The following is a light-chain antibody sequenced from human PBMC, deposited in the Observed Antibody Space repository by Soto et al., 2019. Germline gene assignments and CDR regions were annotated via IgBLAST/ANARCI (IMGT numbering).Light chain of an antibody. CDR3: QQYNNWPSYT. J-gene: IGKJ2*01. CDR1: QSVSSN. Sequence: EIVMTQSPATLSVSPGERATLSCRASQSVSSNLAWYQQKPGQAPRLLIYDASTRANGIPARFTGSGSGTEFTLTISSLQSEDVAVYHCQQYNNWPSYTFGQGTKLESK. CDR2: DAS. V-gene: IGKV3-15*01.